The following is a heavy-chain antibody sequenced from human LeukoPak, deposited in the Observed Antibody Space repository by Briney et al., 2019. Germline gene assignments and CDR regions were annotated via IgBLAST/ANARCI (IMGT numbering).Heavy chain of an antibody. CDR2: ISGSGGTT. D-gene: IGHD4-23*01. J-gene: IGHJ4*02. CDR1: GFTFSNYA. CDR3: ARGRGSSGGNTNGHFDY. Sequence: PGGSLRLSCAASGFTFSNYAMSWVRQAPGKGLEWVSVISGSGGTTYSADSVKGRFTISRDNSKNTLYLQMNSLRAEDTAAYYCARGRGSSGGNTNGHFDYWGQGALVTVSS. V-gene: IGHV3-23*01.